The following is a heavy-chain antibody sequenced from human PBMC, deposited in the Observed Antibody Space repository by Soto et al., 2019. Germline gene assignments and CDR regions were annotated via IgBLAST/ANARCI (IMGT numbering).Heavy chain of an antibody. CDR2: IYYSGST. D-gene: IGHD5-12*01. J-gene: IGHJ6*02. Sequence: SETLSLTCTVSGVSISSGGYYWSWIRQHPGKGLEWIAYIYYSGSTYYNPSLKSRLIIPMDTSKNQFSLKLSSVTAADTAVYYCARGGYYFYYGMDVWGQGTTVTVSS. CDR3: ARGGYYFYYGMDV. CDR1: GVSISSGGYY. V-gene: IGHV4-31*03.